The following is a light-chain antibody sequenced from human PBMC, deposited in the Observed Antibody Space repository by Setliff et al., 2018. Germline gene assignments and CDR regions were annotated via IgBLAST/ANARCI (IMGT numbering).Light chain of an antibody. J-gene: IGLJ2*01. V-gene: IGLV2-8*01. CDR1: SRDIGAYNS. CDR2: EVT. CDR3: SSYRDRSDVA. Sequence: QSALAQPPSASGSPGQSLTISCTGTSRDIGAYNSVSWYQQHPGKAPKLLIYEVTKRPSGVPDRFSGSKSGNTASLTVSGLQADDEADYYCSSYRDRSDVAFGGGTKVTVL.